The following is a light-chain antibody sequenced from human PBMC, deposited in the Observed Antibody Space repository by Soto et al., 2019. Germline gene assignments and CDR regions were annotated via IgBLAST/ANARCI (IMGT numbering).Light chain of an antibody. Sequence: EIGMTQSPATLSVSPGERATLSCRASQSVSSKLAWYQQKPGQAPRLLIYGASTRATGIPARFSGSGSGTEFTLTISGLQSEDFAIYYCQQYDSWPPLTFGGGTKVDI. CDR1: QSVSSK. V-gene: IGKV3-15*01. CDR2: GAS. J-gene: IGKJ4*01. CDR3: QQYDSWPPLT.